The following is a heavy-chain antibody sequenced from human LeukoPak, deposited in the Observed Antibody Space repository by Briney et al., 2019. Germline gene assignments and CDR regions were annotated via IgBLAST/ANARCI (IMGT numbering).Heavy chain of an antibody. CDR3: ALEVGATYFDY. Sequence: SVKVSCKASGGTFSSYAISWVRQAPGQGLEWMGRIIPILGIANYAQKFQGRVTITADKSTSTAYMELSSLRSEDTAVYYCALEVGATYFDYWSQGTLVAVSS. D-gene: IGHD1-26*01. V-gene: IGHV1-69*04. CDR1: GGTFSSYA. J-gene: IGHJ4*02. CDR2: IIPILGIA.